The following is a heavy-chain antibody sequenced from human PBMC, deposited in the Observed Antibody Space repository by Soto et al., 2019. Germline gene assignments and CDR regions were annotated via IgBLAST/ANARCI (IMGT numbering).Heavy chain of an antibody. CDR3: ATAPLKRVRGVSTKYYYYYYGMDV. Sequence: ASVKVSCKASGYTFTIYGINWVRQAPGQGLEWMGWISPEDGETIYAQKFQGRVTMTEDTSTDTAYMELSSLRSEDTAVYYCATAPLKRVRGVSTKYYYYYYGMDVWGQGTTVTVSS. J-gene: IGHJ6*02. D-gene: IGHD3-10*01. V-gene: IGHV1-18*01. CDR2: ISPEDGET. CDR1: GYTFTIYG.